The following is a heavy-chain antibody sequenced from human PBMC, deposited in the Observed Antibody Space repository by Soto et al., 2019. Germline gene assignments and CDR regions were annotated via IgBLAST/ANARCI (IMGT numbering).Heavy chain of an antibody. CDR3: ARGDTYYYYYMDV. V-gene: IGHV1-46*01. Sequence: GASVKVACKASGYTVTSYYIHWVRQAPGQGLEWMGIINPSNGSTSYAQKLQGRVTMTRNTSTSTAYMELSSLRSEDTAVYYCARGDTYYYYYMDVWGKGTTVTVSS. CDR2: INPSNGST. J-gene: IGHJ6*03. CDR1: GYTVTSYY.